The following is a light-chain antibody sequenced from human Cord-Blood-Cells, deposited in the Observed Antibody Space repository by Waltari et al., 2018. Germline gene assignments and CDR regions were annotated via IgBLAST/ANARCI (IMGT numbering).Light chain of an antibody. J-gene: IGKJ4*01. CDR1: RSVSSN. CDR3: QQYNNWPPT. V-gene: IGKV3-15*01. CDR2: GAS. Sequence: EIVMTQSPATLSVSPGERATLSCRASRSVSSNLAWYRQKPGQAPRLLIYGASTRATGIPARFSGSGSGTEFTLTISSLQSEDFAVYYCQQYNNWPPTFGGGTKVEIK.